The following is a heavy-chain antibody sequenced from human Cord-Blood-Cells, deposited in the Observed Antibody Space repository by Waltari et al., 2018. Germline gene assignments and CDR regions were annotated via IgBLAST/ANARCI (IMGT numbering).Heavy chain of an antibody. D-gene: IGHD2-2*02. CDR2: IKSKTDGGTT. Sequence: EVQLVESGGGLVKPGGSLRLSCAASGFTFSNAWMSWVRPAPGKGRGWVGRIKSKTDGGTTDYAAPVKGRFTISRDDSKNTLYLQMNSLKTEDTAVYYCTTTIYCSSTSCYKWFDYWGQGTLVTVSS. J-gene: IGHJ4*02. V-gene: IGHV3-15*01. CDR3: TTTIYCSSTSCYKWFDY. CDR1: GFTFSNAW.